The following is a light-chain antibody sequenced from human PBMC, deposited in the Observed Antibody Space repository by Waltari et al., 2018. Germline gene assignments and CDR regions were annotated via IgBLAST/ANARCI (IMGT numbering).Light chain of an antibody. CDR3: QQRSNWHT. V-gene: IGKV3-11*01. J-gene: IGKJ5*01. CDR2: DAS. CDR1: QSVSSY. Sequence: EIVLTQSPATLSLSPGERATLSCRASQSVSSYLDWYQQKPGQAPRLLIYDASNRATGIPARFSGSGSGTDFPLTISSLEPEDFAVYYCQQRSNWHTFGQGTRLEIK.